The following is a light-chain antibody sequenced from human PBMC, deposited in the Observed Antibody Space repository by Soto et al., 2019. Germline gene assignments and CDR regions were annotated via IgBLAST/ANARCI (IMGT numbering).Light chain of an antibody. CDR1: QSISSN. V-gene: IGKV3-15*01. Sequence: EIVMTQSPATLSVSPGERATLSCRASQSISSNLAWYQQKPGQAPRLLLYGASSRATGRPARFSGSGSGTEFTLTISSLQSEDFAVYYCQQYNNWPYTFGQGTKLEI. J-gene: IGKJ2*01. CDR3: QQYNNWPYT. CDR2: GAS.